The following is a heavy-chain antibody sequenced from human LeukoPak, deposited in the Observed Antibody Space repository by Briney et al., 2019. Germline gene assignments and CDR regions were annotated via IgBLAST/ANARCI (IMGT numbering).Heavy chain of an antibody. V-gene: IGHV3-53*01. Sequence: GGSLRLSCAASGFTFSSYAMSWARQAPGKGLEWVSVIYSGGSTYYADSVKGRFTISRDNSKNTLYLQMNSLRAEDTAVYYCARGVYGDSPKYWGQGTLVTVSS. CDR3: ARGVYGDSPKY. J-gene: IGHJ4*02. CDR2: IYSGGST. CDR1: GFTFSSYA. D-gene: IGHD4-17*01.